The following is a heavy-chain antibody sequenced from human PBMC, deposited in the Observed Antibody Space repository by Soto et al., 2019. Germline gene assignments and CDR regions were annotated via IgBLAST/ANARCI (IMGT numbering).Heavy chain of an antibody. J-gene: IGHJ6*02. V-gene: IGHV3-23*01. CDR2: ISGSGGNT. D-gene: IGHD6-19*01. CDR3: AKDRGVAAPWSLGMDV. Sequence: PGGSLRLSCAASGFTFSNYAMSWVRQAPGKGLEWVSAISGSGGNTYYADSVKGRFTISRDNSKNTLYLQMNSLRAEDTAVYYCAKDRGVAAPWSLGMDVWGQGTTVTVSS. CDR1: GFTFSNYA.